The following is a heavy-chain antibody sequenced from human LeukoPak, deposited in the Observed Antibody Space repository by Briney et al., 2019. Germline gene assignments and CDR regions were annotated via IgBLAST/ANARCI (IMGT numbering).Heavy chain of an antibody. V-gene: IGHV3-53*01. CDR1: GFTVSSNY. CDR3: ARVIVGGIPGAFDI. Sequence: PGGSLRLSCAASGFTVSSNYMSWVRQAPGKGLEWVSVIYSGGSTYYEDSAKGRFTISRDNAKNTLYLQMNSLRVEDTAVYYCARVIVGGIPGAFDIWGQGTMVTVSS. D-gene: IGHD1-26*01. CDR2: IYSGGST. J-gene: IGHJ3*02.